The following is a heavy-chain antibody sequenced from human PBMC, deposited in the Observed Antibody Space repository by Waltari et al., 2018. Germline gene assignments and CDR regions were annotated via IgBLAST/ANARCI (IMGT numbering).Heavy chain of an antibody. CDR1: GFTVSNYY. Sequence: EVQLVESGGGLVQPGASLRLSCAASGFTVSNYYTHWVRQGPGKGLVWLSRINNGGVSSTTYADSVKGRFTISKDNAKNPVYLQMNSLRAEDTAVYHCARGGQLALDYWGQGTLVTVSS. CDR3: ARGGQLALDY. J-gene: IGHJ4*02. V-gene: IGHV3-74*01. D-gene: IGHD6-6*01. CDR2: INNGGVSST.